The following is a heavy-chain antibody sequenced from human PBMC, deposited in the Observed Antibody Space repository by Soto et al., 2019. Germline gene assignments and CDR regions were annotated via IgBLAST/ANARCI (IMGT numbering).Heavy chain of an antibody. J-gene: IGHJ4*02. CDR3: ARGGQDFWSGPFDY. D-gene: IGHD3-3*01. CDR2: IDNSGST. Sequence: SETLSLTCTVSGGSISNYFCNWIRQPAGKGLEWIGRIDNSGSTNYNPSIKSRITMSADTSRNQFSLELNSVTAADTAVYYCARGGQDFWSGPFDYWGQGALVTVSS. CDR1: GGSISNYF. V-gene: IGHV4-4*07.